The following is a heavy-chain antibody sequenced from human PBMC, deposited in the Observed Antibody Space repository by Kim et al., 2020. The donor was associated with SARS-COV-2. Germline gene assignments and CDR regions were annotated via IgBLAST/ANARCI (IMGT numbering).Heavy chain of an antibody. CDR3: AREHRLGDNGMDV. D-gene: IGHD3-16*01. V-gene: IGHV3-53*01. J-gene: IGHJ6*02. Sequence: YADSVKRRFTITRDNYKNTLYLQMNSLRAEDTAVYYCAREHRLGDNGMDVWGQGTTVTVSS.